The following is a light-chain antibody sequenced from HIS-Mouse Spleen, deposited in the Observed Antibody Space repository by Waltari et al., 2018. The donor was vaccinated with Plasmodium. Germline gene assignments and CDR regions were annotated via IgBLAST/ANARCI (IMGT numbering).Light chain of an antibody. CDR2: LGS. Sequence: DMVMTQSPLSLPVTPGEPASISCRSSQSLLHSNGYNYLDWYLQKPGQSPQLLIYLGSNRASGVPDRFSGSGSGTDFTLKISRVEAEDVGVYYCMQALPSFGQGTKVEIK. CDR1: QSLLHSNGYNY. V-gene: IGKV2-28*01. J-gene: IGKJ1*01. CDR3: MQALPS.